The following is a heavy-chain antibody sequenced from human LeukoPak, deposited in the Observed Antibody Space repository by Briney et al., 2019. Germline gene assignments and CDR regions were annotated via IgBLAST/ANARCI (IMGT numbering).Heavy chain of an antibody. Sequence: GGSLRLSCAASGFSGFTFSNAWMSWGRQAPGKGLEWVVRIKSKTDGGTTDCAAPVKGRFTTSRDDSKNTVYLQMNSLKTEDTDVYYCTTLWAAAYWGQGTLVTVSS. J-gene: IGHJ4*02. D-gene: IGHD6-13*01. CDR1: GFSGFTFSNAW. CDR2: IKSKTDGGTT. CDR3: TTLWAAAY. V-gene: IGHV3-15*01.